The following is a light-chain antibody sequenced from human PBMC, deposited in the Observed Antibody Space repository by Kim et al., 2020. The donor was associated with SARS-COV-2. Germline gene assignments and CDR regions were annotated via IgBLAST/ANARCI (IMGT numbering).Light chain of an antibody. CDR3: QQFDVLPLT. CDR1: QDIRNNF. J-gene: IGKJ4*01. CDR2: DAS. Sequence: ASVGDRVTLTGQASQDIRNNFLNWYQQKPGKAPKLLIFDASILETGVPSRFSGSGSGTHFTFTISSLQPEDIATYYCQQFDVLPLTFGGGTKVDIK. V-gene: IGKV1-33*01.